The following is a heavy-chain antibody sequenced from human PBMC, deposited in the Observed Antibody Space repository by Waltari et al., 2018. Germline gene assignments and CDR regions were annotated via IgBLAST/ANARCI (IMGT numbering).Heavy chain of an antibody. J-gene: IGHJ4*02. D-gene: IGHD3-3*01. Sequence: QVQLGQCGAEGKKRAASVKDSCKASGYTFPSYDINWVRQATGQGLEWMGWMNPNSGNTGYAQKFQGRVTITRNTSISTAYMELSSLRSEDTAVYYCARVGYDFWSGYYTIDYWGQGTLVTVSS. V-gene: IGHV1-8*03. CDR2: MNPNSGNT. CDR3: ARVGYDFWSGYYTIDY. CDR1: GYTFPSYD.